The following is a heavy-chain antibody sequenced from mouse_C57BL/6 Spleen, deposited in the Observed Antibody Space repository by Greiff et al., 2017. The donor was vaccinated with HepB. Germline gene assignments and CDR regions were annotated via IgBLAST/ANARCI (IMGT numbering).Heavy chain of an antibody. CDR1: GYAFSSYW. V-gene: IGHV1-80*01. J-gene: IGHJ4*01. Sequence: VQLQQSGAELVKPGASVKISCKASGYAFSSYWMNWVKQRPGKGLEWIGQINPGDGDTNYNGKFKGKATLAADKSSSTAYMQLSSLTSEDSAVYFCVQDGVRPERSYAMDYWGQGTSVTVSS. CDR2: INPGDGDT. CDR3: VQDGVRPERSYAMDY. D-gene: IGHD1-1*02.